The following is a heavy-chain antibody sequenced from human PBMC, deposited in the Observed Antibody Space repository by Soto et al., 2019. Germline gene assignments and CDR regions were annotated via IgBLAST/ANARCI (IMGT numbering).Heavy chain of an antibody. Sequence: QVQLQESGPGLVKPSEPLSLTCTVSGGSVSSTSYYWSWIRQPPGKELEWIGHTYYNGKSNNNPSLKSRGTISVDTSKNQSSLKVNSVTASDTAVYYCARGPSPCTSDNCQLPFDPWGQGILVIVSS. CDR2: TYYNGKS. J-gene: IGHJ5*02. V-gene: IGHV4-61*01. CDR3: ARGPSPCTSDNCQLPFDP. D-gene: IGHD2-2*01. CDR1: GGSVSSTSYY.